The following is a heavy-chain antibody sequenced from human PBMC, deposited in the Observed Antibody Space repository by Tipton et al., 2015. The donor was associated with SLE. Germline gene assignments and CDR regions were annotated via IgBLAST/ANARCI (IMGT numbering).Heavy chain of an antibody. V-gene: IGHV4-61*08. CDR1: GVSISSGDSY. CDR3: ARGNDYVYFFDY. J-gene: IGHJ4*02. Sequence: GLVKPSETLSLTCTVSGVSISSGDSYWTWIRQSPGMGLEWIGYIFHTGNVFYNPSLKSRVFMSLDASKNQFSLRLSSVTAADTAVYYCARGNDYVYFFDYWGQGNLVTVSS. CDR2: IFHTGNV. D-gene: IGHD1-1*01.